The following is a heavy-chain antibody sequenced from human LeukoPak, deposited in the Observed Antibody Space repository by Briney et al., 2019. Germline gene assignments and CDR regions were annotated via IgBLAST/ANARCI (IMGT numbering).Heavy chain of an antibody. D-gene: IGHD2-2*01. CDR1: GYTFTELS. CDR3: ATALVEPAANPPL. CDR2: FDPEDGET. J-gene: IGHJ4*02. V-gene: IGHV1-24*01. Sequence: ASVKVSCKVSGYTFTELSMHWVRQAPGKGLEWMGGFDPEDGETIYAQKFQGRVTMTEDTSTDTAYMELSSMRSEDTAVYYCATALVEPAANPPLWGQGTPVTVSS.